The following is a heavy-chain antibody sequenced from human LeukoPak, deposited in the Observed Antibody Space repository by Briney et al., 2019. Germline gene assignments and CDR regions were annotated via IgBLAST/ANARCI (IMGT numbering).Heavy chain of an antibody. V-gene: IGHV4-34*01. J-gene: IGHJ4*02. D-gene: IGHD6-19*01. CDR3: VRGPGAAVVEYLDS. CDR1: GESFIGYY. Sequence: PSETLSLTCAVYGESFIGYYWNWIRQPPGKGLEWIGEINHRGSTNYNPSLKSRVTISVDTSRDQFSLKLTSVTAADTAVYYCVRGPGAAVVEYLDSWGQGTLVTVSS. CDR2: INHRGST.